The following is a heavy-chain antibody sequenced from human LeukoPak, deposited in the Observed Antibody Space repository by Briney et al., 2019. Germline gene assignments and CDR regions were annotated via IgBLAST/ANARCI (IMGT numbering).Heavy chain of an antibody. CDR3: TRNYGDYVNGWYYYYVDV. V-gene: IGHV4-61*01. Sequence: SETLSFTCAVSGDSISSSSYYWSWIRQPPGKGLEWIGYIYYSGSTNYNPSLKSRVTISVDTSKNQFSLKLSSVTAADTAVYYCTRNYGDYVNGWYYYYVDVWGKGTTVTVSS. CDR2: IYYSGST. J-gene: IGHJ6*03. D-gene: IGHD4-17*01. CDR1: GDSISSSSYY.